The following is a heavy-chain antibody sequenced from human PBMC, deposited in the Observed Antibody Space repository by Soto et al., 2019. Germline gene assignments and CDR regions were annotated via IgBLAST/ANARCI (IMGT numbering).Heavy chain of an antibody. Sequence: QVLLQESGPGLVKPSETLSLTCSVSGGSMSNYYWIWIRQPPGKGLEWIGSIYYSGTTNYNPSLKSRVTISEDTSKNPFSLELKSVTAADTAVYYCARGPARSGYYTWFDPWGQGVLVTVSS. CDR1: GGSMSNYY. V-gene: IGHV4-59*01. J-gene: IGHJ5*02. CDR2: IYYSGTT. CDR3: ARGPARSGYYTWFDP. D-gene: IGHD3-3*01.